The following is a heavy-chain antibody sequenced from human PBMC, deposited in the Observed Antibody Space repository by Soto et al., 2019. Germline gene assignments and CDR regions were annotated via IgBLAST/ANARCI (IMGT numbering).Heavy chain of an antibody. CDR3: ARDRDYIWGSYRRNDY. Sequence: EVQLVESGGGLVQPGGSLRLSCAASGFTFSSYSMNWVRQAPGKGLGWVSYISSSSSTIYYADSVKGRFTISRDNAKNSLYLQMNSLRAEDTAVYYCARDRDYIWGSYRRNDYWGQGTLVTVSS. J-gene: IGHJ4*02. D-gene: IGHD3-16*02. CDR2: ISSSSSTI. CDR1: GFTFSSYS. V-gene: IGHV3-48*01.